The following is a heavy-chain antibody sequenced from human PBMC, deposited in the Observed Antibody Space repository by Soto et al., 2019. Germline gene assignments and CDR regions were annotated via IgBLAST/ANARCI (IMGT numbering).Heavy chain of an antibody. D-gene: IGHD2-2*01. CDR1: GGTFSRYS. Sequence: QVQLVQSGAEVKKPGSSVKVSCKASGGTFSRYSITWVRQAPGHGLEWIGRIIPIFGIASYAQKFQGRVTSTADESQSTGYMELSSLRADATAVYYCAREDRDRETGLVPAAIDGMDVWGQGTTVTVSS. J-gene: IGHJ6*02. V-gene: IGHV1-69*08. CDR3: AREDRDRETGLVPAAIDGMDV. CDR2: IIPIFGIA.